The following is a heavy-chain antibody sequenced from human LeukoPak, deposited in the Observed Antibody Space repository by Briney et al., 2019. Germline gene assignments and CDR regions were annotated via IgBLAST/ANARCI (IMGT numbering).Heavy chain of an antibody. D-gene: IGHD6-19*01. V-gene: IGHV6-1*01. CDR2: TYYRSKWYN. Sequence: SQTLSLTCAISGDSVSSNSAAWNWIRQSPSRGLEWLGRTYYRSKWYNDYAVSVKSRITINPDTSKNQFYLQLNSVTPEDTAVYYCARDLFEGRYRIAVAGSWFDPWGQGTLVTVSS. CDR3: ARDLFEGRYRIAVAGSWFDP. CDR1: GDSVSSNSAA. J-gene: IGHJ5*02.